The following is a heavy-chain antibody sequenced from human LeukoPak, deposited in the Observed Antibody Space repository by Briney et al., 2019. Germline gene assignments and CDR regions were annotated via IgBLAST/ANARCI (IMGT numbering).Heavy chain of an antibody. V-gene: IGHV3-30*02. D-gene: IGHD3-3*01. CDR2: TRYDGSNK. Sequence: GGSLRLSCAASGFTFSSYGMHWVRQAPGKGLEWVAFTRYDGSNKYYADSVKGRFTISRDNSKNTLYLQMNSLRAEDTAVYYCARHDTRGERFLEWLFGFGFDPWGQGTLVTVSS. J-gene: IGHJ5*02. CDR3: ARHDTRGERFLEWLFGFGFDP. CDR1: GFTFSSYG.